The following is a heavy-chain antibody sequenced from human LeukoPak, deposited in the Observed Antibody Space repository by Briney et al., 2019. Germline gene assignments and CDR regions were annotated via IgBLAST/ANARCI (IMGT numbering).Heavy chain of an antibody. D-gene: IGHD1-1*01. CDR1: GYTFTSYD. J-gene: IGHJ4*02. CDR2: MNPNSGNT. CDR3: ARTSNWNDAYNFDY. Sequence: GPVKVSCKASGYTFTSYDINWVRQATGQGLEWMGWMNPNSGNTGYAQKFQGRVTMTRNTSISTAYMELSSLRSEDTAVYYCARTSNWNDAYNFDYWGQGTLVTVSS. V-gene: IGHV1-8*01.